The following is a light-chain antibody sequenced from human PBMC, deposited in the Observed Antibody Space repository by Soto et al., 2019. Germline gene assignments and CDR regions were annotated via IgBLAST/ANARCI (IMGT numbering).Light chain of an antibody. CDR3: SSYTSSSTWV. Sequence: QSVLTQPPSVSGSPAQSITISCTGTSSDVGGYNYVSWYQQHPGKAPKLMIYEVSNRPSGVSNRFSGSKSGNTASLTISGLQAEDEADYYCSSYTSSSTWVFGGGTKVTVL. J-gene: IGLJ3*02. CDR2: EVS. CDR1: SSDVGGYNY. V-gene: IGLV2-14*01.